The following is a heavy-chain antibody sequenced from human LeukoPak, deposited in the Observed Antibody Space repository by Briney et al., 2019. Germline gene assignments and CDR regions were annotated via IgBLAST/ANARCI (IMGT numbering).Heavy chain of an antibody. V-gene: IGHV3-30*02. Sequence: PGGSLRLSFAASGFPFSSYGMHWVRQAPGKGLEWVAFIRYDGSNKYYADSVKGRFTISRDNSKNTLYLQMNSLRAEDTAVYYCAKSPGSSSSWPSYYYYMDVWGKGTTVTVSS. D-gene: IGHD6-13*01. CDR1: GFPFSSYG. CDR3: AKSPGSSSSWPSYYYYMDV. J-gene: IGHJ6*03. CDR2: IRYDGSNK.